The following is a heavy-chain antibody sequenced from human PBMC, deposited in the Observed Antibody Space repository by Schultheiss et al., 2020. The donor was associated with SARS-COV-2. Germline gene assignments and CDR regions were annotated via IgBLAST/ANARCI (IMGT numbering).Heavy chain of an antibody. D-gene: IGHD3-3*01. CDR1: GYTFTSYG. V-gene: IGHV1-18*01. CDR3: ARDRYDFWSGYVSYWYFDL. CDR2: ISAYNGNT. J-gene: IGHJ2*01. Sequence: ASVKVSCKASGYTFTSYGISWVRQAPGQGLEWMGWISAYNGNTNYAQKFQGRVTITADKSTSTAYMELSSLRSEDTAVYYCARDRYDFWSGYVSYWYFDLWGRGTLVTVSS.